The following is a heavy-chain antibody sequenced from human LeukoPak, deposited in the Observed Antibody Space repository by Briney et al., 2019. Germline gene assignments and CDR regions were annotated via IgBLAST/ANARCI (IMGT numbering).Heavy chain of an antibody. Sequence: PSETLSLTCTVSGGYISSYYWSWIRQTPGKGLEWIGYIYDSGSTNYNPSLKSRVTISVDTSKNQFSLKLTSVTAADTAVCYCARGTNYYDSSPDYWGQGTLVTVSS. CDR1: GGYISSYY. V-gene: IGHV4-59*01. D-gene: IGHD3-22*01. J-gene: IGHJ4*02. CDR2: IYDSGST. CDR3: ARGTNYYDSSPDY.